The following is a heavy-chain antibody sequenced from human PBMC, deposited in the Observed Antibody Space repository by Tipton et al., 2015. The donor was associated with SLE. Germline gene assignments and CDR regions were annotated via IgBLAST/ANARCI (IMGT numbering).Heavy chain of an antibody. CDR1: GYSFTRYW. CDR2: IYPDDSDT. V-gene: IGHV5-51*01. CDR3: GRQMAAGYDAFDI. J-gene: IGHJ3*02. D-gene: IGHD1-1*01. Sequence: QLVQSGAEVKKPGESLKIPCKGSGYSFTRYWIGWVRQMPGKGLEWMGIIYPDDSDTRYSPSSQGQVTISADKSITTAYLQWSSLKASDTAMYYCGRQMAAGYDAFDIWGQGTMVTVSS.